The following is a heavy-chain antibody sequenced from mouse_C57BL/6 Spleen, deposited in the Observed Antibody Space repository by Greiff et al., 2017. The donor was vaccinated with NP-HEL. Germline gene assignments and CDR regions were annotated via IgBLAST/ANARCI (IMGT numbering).Heavy chain of an antibody. CDR1: GYTFTSYW. J-gene: IGHJ2*01. Sequence: VQLQQSGAELVKPGASVKLSCKASGYTFTSYWMHWVKQRPGRGLEWIGRIDPNSGGTKYNEKFKSKATLTVDKPSSTAYMQLSSLTSEDSAVYYCTRGGFTTTVVATWYVDYWGQGTTLTVSS. CDR3: TRGGFTTTVVATWYVDY. CDR2: IDPNSGGT. V-gene: IGHV1-72*01. D-gene: IGHD1-1*01.